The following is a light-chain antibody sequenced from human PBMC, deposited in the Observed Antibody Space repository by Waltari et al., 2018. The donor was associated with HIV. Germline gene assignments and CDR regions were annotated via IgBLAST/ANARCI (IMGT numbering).Light chain of an antibody. CDR3: QQRSDWPRLT. J-gene: IGKJ4*01. CDR1: QSVDIY. V-gene: IGKV3-11*01. CDR2: DAS. Sequence: EIVLTQSLATLSLSPGERATLSCRTSQSVDIYLAWYQQRPGQGPRLLIYDASNRATGVPDRFSGSGFGTDFTLTISSLEPEDFAVYHCQQRSDWPRLTFGGGTKVEIK.